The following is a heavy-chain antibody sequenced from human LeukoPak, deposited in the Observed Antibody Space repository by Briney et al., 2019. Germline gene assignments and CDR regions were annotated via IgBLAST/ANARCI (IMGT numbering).Heavy chain of an antibody. CDR3: AAPDYDILTGYSVDFDY. J-gene: IGHJ4*02. D-gene: IGHD3-9*01. Sequence: ISGXGGSTYYADSVTGRFTISRDKSKNTLYLQMNSLRAEDTAVYYCAAPDYDILTGYSVDFDYWGQGTLVTVSS. V-gene: IGHV3-23*01. CDR2: ISGXGGST.